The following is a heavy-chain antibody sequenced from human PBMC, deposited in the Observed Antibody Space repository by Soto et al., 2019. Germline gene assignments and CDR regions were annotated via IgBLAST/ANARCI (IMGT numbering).Heavy chain of an antibody. D-gene: IGHD2-15*01. CDR3: ARDGEDIVVVVAAKGGAFDI. V-gene: IGHV1-69*04. CDR2: IIPILGIA. Sequence: ASVKVSCKASGGTFSSYTISWVRQAPGQGLEWMGRIIPILGIANYAQKFQGRVTITADKSTSTAYMELSSLRSEDTAVYYCARDGEDIVVVVAAKGGAFDIWGQGTMVTV. CDR1: GGTFSSYT. J-gene: IGHJ3*02.